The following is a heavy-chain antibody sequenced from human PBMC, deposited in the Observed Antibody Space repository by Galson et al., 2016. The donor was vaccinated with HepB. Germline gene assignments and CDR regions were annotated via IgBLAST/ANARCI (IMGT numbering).Heavy chain of an antibody. CDR2: IRSKTEGGTT. Sequence: LRLSCAASGLTFSNAWMSWVRQAPGKGPEWVGRIRSKTEGGTTEYAAPVKGRFTISRDDSRNTLYLQMNSLTTEDTAVYYCTTGTPGDVWGQGTTVTVSS. CDR1: GLTFSNAW. V-gene: IGHV3-15*01. D-gene: IGHD1-1*01. J-gene: IGHJ6*02. CDR3: TTGTPGDV.